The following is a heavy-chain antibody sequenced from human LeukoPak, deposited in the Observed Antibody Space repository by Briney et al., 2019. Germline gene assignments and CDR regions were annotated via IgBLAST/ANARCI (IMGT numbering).Heavy chain of an antibody. CDR2: INPNSGGT. D-gene: IGHD2-21*02. Sequence: ASVKVSCKASGYTFTGYYVHWVRQAPGQGLEWMGWINPNSGGTNYAQKFQGRVTMTRDTSISTAYMELSRLRSDDTAVYYCARSVSPHCGGDCYAATADYWGQGTLVTVSS. CDR3: ARSVSPHCGGDCYAATADY. CDR1: GYTFTGYY. J-gene: IGHJ4*02. V-gene: IGHV1-2*02.